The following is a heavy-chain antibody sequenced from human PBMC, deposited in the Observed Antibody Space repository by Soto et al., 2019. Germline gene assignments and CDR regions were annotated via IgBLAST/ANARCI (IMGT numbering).Heavy chain of an antibody. CDR2: ISGSGGST. V-gene: IGHV3-23*01. Sequence: EVQLLESGGGLVQPGGSLRLSCAASGFTFSSYAMSWVRQAPGKGLEWVSAISGSGGSTYYADSVKGRFTISRDNSKNTLYLQMNSLRAEDTAVYYCAKGSGTMVRGVIITRYYFAYWGQGTLVTVSS. CDR3: AKGSGTMVRGVIITRYYFAY. D-gene: IGHD3-10*01. CDR1: GFTFSSYA. J-gene: IGHJ4*02.